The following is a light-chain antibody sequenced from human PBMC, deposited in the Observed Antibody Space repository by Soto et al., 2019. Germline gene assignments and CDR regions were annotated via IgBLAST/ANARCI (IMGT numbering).Light chain of an antibody. V-gene: IGKV3-20*01. J-gene: IGKJ1*01. CDR1: QSIISSY. CDR2: AAS. CDR3: QKYGSSPRT. Sequence: EIVLTQSPGTLSLSPWERATLSCRASQSIISSYLAWYQQKPGQAPRLLIYAASSRATGIPDRFSGSGSGTNFTLTISRLEPEDFAVYYCQKYGSSPRTFGQGTRWIS.